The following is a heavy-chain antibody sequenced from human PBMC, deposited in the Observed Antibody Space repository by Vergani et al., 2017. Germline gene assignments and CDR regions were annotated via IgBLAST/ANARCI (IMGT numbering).Heavy chain of an antibody. J-gene: IGHJ4*02. CDR3: AKHFRGWGIDY. V-gene: IGHV3-30*02. Sequence: QVQLVESGGGVVQRGGSLRPSCATSGFTLRNYTMQWIRQGPGKGLEFVAFIQFDGSNQYYADSVKGRFTLSRDFSKNTLYLQMNSLRTDDTATYYCAKHFRGWGIDYWGQGTQVIVSS. D-gene: IGHD3-16*01. CDR2: IQFDGSNQ. CDR1: GFTLRNYT.